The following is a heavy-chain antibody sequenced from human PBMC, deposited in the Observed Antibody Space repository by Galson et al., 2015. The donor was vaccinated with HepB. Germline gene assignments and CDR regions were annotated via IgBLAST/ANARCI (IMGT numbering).Heavy chain of an antibody. V-gene: IGHV3-23*01. D-gene: IGHD5-12*01. J-gene: IGHJ2*01. CDR3: AKDNSGYFLGPYWYFDL. CDR1: GFTFSTYA. CDR2: TTPTGGAT. Sequence: SLRLSCAASGFTFSTYAMTWVRQTPGKGLEWVCTTTPTGGATHYADSVKGRFTISRDNSRNKVSLQMNSLRAEDTAMYYCAKDNSGYFLGPYWYFDLWGRGTLVTVSS.